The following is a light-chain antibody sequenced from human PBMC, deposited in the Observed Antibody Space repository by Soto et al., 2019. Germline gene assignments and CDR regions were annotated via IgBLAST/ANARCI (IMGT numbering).Light chain of an antibody. CDR2: DAS. CDR3: QQRNNWPLT. V-gene: IGKV3-11*01. J-gene: IGKJ4*01. Sequence: EIVLTQSPETMSLSPGERATLSCRASQSVSSYLAWYQQKPGRAPRLLIYDASNRATGIPARFSGSGSGTDFTLTIGSLEPEDSAVYYCQQRNNWPLTFGGGTKVEIK. CDR1: QSVSSY.